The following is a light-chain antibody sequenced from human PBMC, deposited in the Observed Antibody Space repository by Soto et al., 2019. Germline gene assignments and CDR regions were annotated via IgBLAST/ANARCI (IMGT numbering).Light chain of an antibody. CDR3: QSYASSLSGSV. J-gene: IGLJ3*02. V-gene: IGLV1-40*01. CDR2: GNS. Sequence: QSVLTQPPSASGAPGQRVTISCTGSSSNIGAGYDVHWYQQLPGTAPKLLIYGNSNRPSGVPDRFSGSKSGTSASLAITGLQAEDEADYYCQSYASSLSGSVFGGGTKVTVL. CDR1: SSNIGAGYD.